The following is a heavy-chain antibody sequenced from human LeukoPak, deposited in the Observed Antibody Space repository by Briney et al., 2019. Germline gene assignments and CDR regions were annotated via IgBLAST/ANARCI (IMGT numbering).Heavy chain of an antibody. J-gene: IGHJ4*02. CDR2: IYYSGST. V-gene: IGHV4-59*01. D-gene: IGHD3-22*01. CDR1: GGSISSYY. Sequence: SETLSLTCTVSGGSISSYYWSWIRQPPGKGLEWIGYIYYSGSTNYNPSLESRVTISVDTSKNQFSLKLSSVTAADTAVYYCARGYYYDSSGYPELDYWGQGTLVTVSS. CDR3: ARGYYYDSSGYPELDY.